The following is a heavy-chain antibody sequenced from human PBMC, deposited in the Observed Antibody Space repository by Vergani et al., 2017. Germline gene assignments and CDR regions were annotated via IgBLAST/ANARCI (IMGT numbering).Heavy chain of an antibody. Sequence: QVQLQESGPGLVKPSETLSLTCTVSGGSISSYYWSWIRQPPGKGLEWIGYIYYSGSTNYNPSLKSRVTISVDTSKNQFSLKLSSVTAADTAVYYCARASPAAADAFEIWGQGTMVTVSS. CDR1: GGSISSYY. D-gene: IGHD6-13*01. CDR3: ARASPAAADAFEI. J-gene: IGHJ3*02. V-gene: IGHV4-59*01. CDR2: IYYSGST.